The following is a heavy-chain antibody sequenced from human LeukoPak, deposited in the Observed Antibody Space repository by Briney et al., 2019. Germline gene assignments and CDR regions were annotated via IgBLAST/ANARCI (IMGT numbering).Heavy chain of an antibody. CDR2: IYYSGNT. Sequence: SETLSLTCTVSGGPINNYYWTWIRQPPGKGLEWIGYIYYSGNTNLNPSLMSRVTISVDTSKNQFSLKLSSVTAADTAVYYCARQSRGAAAGMDVWGQGTTVTVSS. CDR1: GGPINNYY. J-gene: IGHJ6*02. D-gene: IGHD6-13*01. CDR3: ARQSRGAAAGMDV. V-gene: IGHV4-59*08.